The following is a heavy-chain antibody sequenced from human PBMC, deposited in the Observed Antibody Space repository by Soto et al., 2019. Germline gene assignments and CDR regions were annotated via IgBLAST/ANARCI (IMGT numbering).Heavy chain of an antibody. CDR3: ASNIGITGPPYYYYGMDL. V-gene: IGHV3-21*01. CDR2: ISSSSSYI. D-gene: IGHD1-20*01. CDR1: GFTFSSYS. Sequence: EVQLVESGGGLVKPGGSLRLSCAASGFTFSSYSMNWVRQAPGKGLEWVSSISSSSSYIYYADSVKGRFTISRDNAKNSLDLQMNSQRAEDTAVYYCASNIGITGPPYYYYGMDLWGQGTTVTVSS. J-gene: IGHJ6*02.